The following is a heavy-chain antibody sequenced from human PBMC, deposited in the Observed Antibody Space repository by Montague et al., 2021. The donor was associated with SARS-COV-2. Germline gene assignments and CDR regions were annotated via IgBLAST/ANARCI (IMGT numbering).Heavy chain of an antibody. CDR3: ARGSGYSGYALAY. D-gene: IGHD5-12*01. J-gene: IGHJ4*02. CDR2: VYYSGYT. V-gene: IGHV4-39*07. CDR1: GDSVSSSGHY. Sequence: SETLSLTCTVSGDSVSSSGHYWGWIRQPPGKGLEWLGIVYYSGYTYYNPSVKGRVTISIDASKNQFSLNLSSVTTADTAVYYCARGSGYSGYALAYWGQGTLVTVSS.